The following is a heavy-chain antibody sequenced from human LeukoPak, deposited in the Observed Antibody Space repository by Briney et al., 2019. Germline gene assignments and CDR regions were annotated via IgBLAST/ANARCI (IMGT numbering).Heavy chain of an antibody. J-gene: IGHJ6*03. D-gene: IGHD4-17*01. Sequence: TPSETLSLTCTVSGGSITSSSHYWGWIRQPPGQGLQWIGLIYYDGSAYYNLSLKSRLTISIDTSKSQFSLQLSSVTAADTAVYYCARVAYGDYLGDYYYYMDVWGKGTTVTVSS. CDR3: ARVAYGDYLGDYYYYMDV. V-gene: IGHV4-39*07. CDR2: IYYDGSA. CDR1: GGSITSSSHY.